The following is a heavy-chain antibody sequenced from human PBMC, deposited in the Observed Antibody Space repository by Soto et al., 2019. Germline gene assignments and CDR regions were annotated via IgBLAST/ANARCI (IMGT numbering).Heavy chain of an antibody. J-gene: IGHJ5*02. Sequence: SETLSLTCTVSGYSISSGYHWAWIRQPPGKGLEWLGSVHYCGNTYYNPSLKSRLTISVDKSKNQFSLNLSSVTAADTAVYYCARQDRVVAEGRWFDPWGQGTMVTVSS. D-gene: IGHD2-15*01. V-gene: IGHV4-38-2*02. CDR2: VHYCGNT. CDR1: GYSISSGYH. CDR3: ARQDRVVAEGRWFDP.